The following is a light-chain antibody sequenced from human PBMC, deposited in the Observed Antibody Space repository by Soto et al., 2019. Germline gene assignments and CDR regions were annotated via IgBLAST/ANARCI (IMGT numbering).Light chain of an antibody. CDR1: QSISNY. J-gene: IGKJ1*01. CDR3: QQSYSTTWT. CDR2: AAS. V-gene: IGKV1-39*01. Sequence: DIPMTQSPSSLSASVGDRVTITCRASQSISNYLNWYQQKPGKAPKLLIYAASSLQSGVPSRFSGSESGTDFTLTISSLQPEDFATYYCQQSYSTTWTFGQGTKVEIK.